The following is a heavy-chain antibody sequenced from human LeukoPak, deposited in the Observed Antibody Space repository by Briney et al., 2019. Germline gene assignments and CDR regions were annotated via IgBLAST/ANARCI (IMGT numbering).Heavy chain of an antibody. CDR2: IYTSGST. Sequence: SETLSLTCTVSGGSISSYYWSWIRQPAGKGLEWIGRIYTSGSTNYNPPLKSRVTMSVDTSKNQFSLKLSSVTAADTAVYYCARGQYYYGSGSLYFDYWGQGTLVTVSS. CDR3: ARGQYYYGSGSLYFDY. CDR1: GGSISSYY. D-gene: IGHD3-10*01. V-gene: IGHV4-4*07. J-gene: IGHJ4*02.